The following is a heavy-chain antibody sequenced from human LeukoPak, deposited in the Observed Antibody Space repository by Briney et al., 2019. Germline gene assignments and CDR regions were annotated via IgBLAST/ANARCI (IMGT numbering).Heavy chain of an antibody. V-gene: IGHV3-30*03. CDR1: GFTFNNYG. CDR3: ARDTGRRGKPGAFDI. J-gene: IGHJ3*02. CDR2: ISYDGSNK. Sequence: PGGSLRLSCAASGFTFNNYGMHWVRQAPGKGLEWVAVISYDGSNKYYADSVKGRFTMSRDNSKNTLYLQMNSLRGEDTAVYYCARDTGRRGKPGAFDIWGQGTMVTDSS. D-gene: IGHD2-8*02.